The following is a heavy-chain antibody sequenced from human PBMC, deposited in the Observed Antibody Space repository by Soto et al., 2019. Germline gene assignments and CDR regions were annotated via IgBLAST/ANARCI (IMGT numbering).Heavy chain of an antibody. J-gene: IGHJ6*02. CDR2: IIPIFGTA. V-gene: IGHV1-69*01. CDR3: ARAILVDCGDYVLVSYYYYYGMDV. D-gene: IGHD4-17*01. Sequence: QVQLVQSGAEVKKPGSSVKVSCKASGGTFSSYAISWVRQAPGQGLEWMGGIIPIFGTANYAQKFQGRVTITADESTSAANMEMSRRRAEDTAFYYGARAILVDCGDYVLVSYYYYYGMDVWGQGTTVTVSS. CDR1: GGTFSSYA.